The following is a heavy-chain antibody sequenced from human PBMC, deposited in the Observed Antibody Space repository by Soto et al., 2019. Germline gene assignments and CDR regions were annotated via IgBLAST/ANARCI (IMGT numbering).Heavy chain of an antibody. J-gene: IGHJ6*03. D-gene: IGHD6-13*01. V-gene: IGHV3-21*01. CDR3: ARVFGSSSWEIYYYYYMDV. Sequence: GGSLRLSCAASGFTFSSYSMNWVRQAPGKGLEWVSSISSSSSYIYYADSVKGRFTISRDNAKNSLYLQMNSLRAEDTAVYYCARVFGSSSWEIYYYYYMDVWGKGTTVTVSS. CDR2: ISSSSSYI. CDR1: GFTFSSYS.